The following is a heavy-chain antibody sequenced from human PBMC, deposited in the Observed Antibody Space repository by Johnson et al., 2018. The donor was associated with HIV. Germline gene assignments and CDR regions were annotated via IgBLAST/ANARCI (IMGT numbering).Heavy chain of an antibody. V-gene: IGHV3-20*04. CDR3: ARDLSSGSPENYGGNSAGAFDI. J-gene: IGHJ3*02. CDR2: INWNGGST. D-gene: IGHD4-23*01. CDR1: GFTFDDYG. Sequence: EVQLVESGGGVVRPGGSLRLSCAASGFTFDDYGMSWVRQAPGKGLEWVSGINWNGGSTGYADSVKGRFTISRDNAKNSLYLQMNSLRAEDTALYYCARDLSSGSPENYGGNSAGAFDIWGQGTMVTVSS.